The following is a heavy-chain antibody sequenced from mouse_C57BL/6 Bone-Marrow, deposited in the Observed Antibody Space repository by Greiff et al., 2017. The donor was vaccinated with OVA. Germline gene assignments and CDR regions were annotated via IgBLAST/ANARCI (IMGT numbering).Heavy chain of an antibody. CDR3: ATYRY. CDR1: GFNIKDDY. V-gene: IGHV14-4*01. CDR2: IEPENGDT. J-gene: IGHJ2*01. Sequence: VQLKESGAELVRPGASVKLSCTASGFNIKDDYMHWVKERPEQGLEWIGWIEPENGDTEYASKFQGKATITADTSSKTVYLHLSSLTSEDTAVYYCATYRYWGQGTTLTVSS.